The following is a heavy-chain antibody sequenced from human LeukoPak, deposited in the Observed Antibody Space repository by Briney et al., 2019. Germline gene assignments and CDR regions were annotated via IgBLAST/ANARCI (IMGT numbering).Heavy chain of an antibody. D-gene: IGHD5-12*01. CDR2: INPNSGGT. Sequence: ASVKVSCKASGYTFTGYYMHWVRQAPGQGLEWMGWINPNSGGTNYAQKFQGRVTMTRDTSISTAYMELSRLRSDDTAVYYCARGTVATIPLYYFDYWGQGTLVTVSS. CDR1: GYTFTGYY. V-gene: IGHV1-2*02. CDR3: ARGTVATIPLYYFDY. J-gene: IGHJ4*02.